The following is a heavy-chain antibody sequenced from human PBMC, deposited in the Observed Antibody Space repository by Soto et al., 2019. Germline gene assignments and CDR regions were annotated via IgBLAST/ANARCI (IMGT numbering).Heavy chain of an antibody. CDR1: GFPFGNYW. CDR3: TTDRCSSISCSDY. CDR2: VNPDGSGA. J-gene: IGHJ4*02. V-gene: IGHV3-15*06. D-gene: IGHD2-2*01. Sequence: PGGSLRLSCASSGFPFGNYWMHWVRQAPGKGLVWVSRVNPDGSGATYAAPVKGRFTISRDDSKNTLYLQMNSLKTEDTAVYYCTTDRCSSISCSDYWGQGTLVTVSS.